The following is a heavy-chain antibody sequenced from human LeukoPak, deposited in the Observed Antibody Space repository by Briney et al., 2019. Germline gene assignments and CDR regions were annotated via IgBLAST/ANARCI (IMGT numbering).Heavy chain of an antibody. V-gene: IGHV4-4*07. D-gene: IGHD7-27*01. CDR1: GASISSYY. Sequence: KPSETLSLTCSVSGASISSYYWTWTRQPAGKGLEWIGRFSTTWSTSYNPSLKSRVTMSVDTSKNQFSLRLSSVTAADTAVYYCARVDGGSTGILHTWGQGTLVTVSS. J-gene: IGHJ5*02. CDR2: FSTTWST. CDR3: ARVDGGSTGILHT.